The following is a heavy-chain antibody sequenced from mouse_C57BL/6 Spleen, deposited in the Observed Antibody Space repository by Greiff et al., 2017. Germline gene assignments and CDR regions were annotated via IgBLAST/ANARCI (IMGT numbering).Heavy chain of an antibody. D-gene: IGHD2-4*01. V-gene: IGHV8-12*01. CDR3: ARRGYYDYDEYAMGY. Sequence: QVTLKESGPGILQSSPTLSLTCSFSGFSLSTSGMGVGWIRQPSGKGLEWLAHIYWDDDKRNNQSLKSRPTISKDTSRNQVFLKITSVVTADTATYYCARRGYYDYDEYAMGYWGQGTSVTVSS. J-gene: IGHJ4*01. CDR1: GFSLSTSGMG. CDR2: IYWDDDK.